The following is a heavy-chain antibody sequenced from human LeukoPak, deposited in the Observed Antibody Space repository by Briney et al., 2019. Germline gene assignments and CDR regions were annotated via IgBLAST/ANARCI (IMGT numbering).Heavy chain of an antibody. V-gene: IGHV3-7*01. CDR3: AKDRLESYGSARYYFDS. D-gene: IGHD5-18*01. Sequence: GGSLRLSCAASGFTFSSYWMSWVRQAPGKGLEWVANIKQDGSEKYYVDSVKGRFTISRDNAKNSPYLQMNSLRAEDTAVYYCAKDRLESYGSARYYFDSWGQGSLVTVSS. J-gene: IGHJ4*02. CDR1: GFTFSSYW. CDR2: IKQDGSEK.